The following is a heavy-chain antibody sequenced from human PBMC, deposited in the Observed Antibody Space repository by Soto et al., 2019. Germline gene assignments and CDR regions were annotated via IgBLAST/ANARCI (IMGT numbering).Heavy chain of an antibody. D-gene: IGHD6-19*01. CDR1: GFTFDDYA. V-gene: IGHV3-9*01. CDR2: ISWDSGRI. CDR3: GKSSGLGWPVKF. J-gene: IGHJ4*02. Sequence: EIQVVESGGDLVQPGRSLRLSCAASGFTFDDYAMSWFRQVPGKGLEWVSDISWDSGRIDYADSVKGRFTISRDNAKNSVYLQMNSLRTEDTALYYRGKSSGLGWPVKFWGQGTLVTVSA.